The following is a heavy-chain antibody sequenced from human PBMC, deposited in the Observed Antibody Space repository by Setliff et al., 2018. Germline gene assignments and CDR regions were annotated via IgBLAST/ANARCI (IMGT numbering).Heavy chain of an antibody. CDR3: ARDLSSRVAVSGTVDY. CDR2: MNPNSGNT. Sequence: ASVKVSCKASGYTFTSYDINWVRQATGQGLEWMGWMNPNSGNTGYAQKFQGRVTMTRNTSISTAYMELRSLRSDDTAVYYCARDLSSRVAVSGTVDYWGQGTLVTVS. J-gene: IGHJ4*02. CDR1: GYTFTSYD. D-gene: IGHD6-19*01. V-gene: IGHV1-8*01.